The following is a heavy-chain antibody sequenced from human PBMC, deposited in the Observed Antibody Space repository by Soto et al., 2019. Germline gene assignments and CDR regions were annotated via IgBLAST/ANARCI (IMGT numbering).Heavy chain of an antibody. Sequence: QVQLQQWGAGLLKPSETLSLTCAVYGGSFSGYYWSWIRQPPGKGLEWIGEINHSGSTNYNPSLKSRFTISVDTSKNQFSLKLSSVTAADTAVYYCARAIKGYCSGGSCYRDDAFDIWGQGTMVTVSS. D-gene: IGHD2-15*01. CDR2: INHSGST. CDR1: GGSFSGYY. J-gene: IGHJ3*02. CDR3: ARAIKGYCSGGSCYRDDAFDI. V-gene: IGHV4-34*01.